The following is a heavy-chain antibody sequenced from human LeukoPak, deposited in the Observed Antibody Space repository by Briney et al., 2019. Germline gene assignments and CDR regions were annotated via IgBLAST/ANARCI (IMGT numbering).Heavy chain of an antibody. CDR2: ISGGGEFT. CDR1: GFFFRSYG. V-gene: IGHV3-23*01. Sequence: HPGGSLRLSCAASGFFFRSYGMSWVRQAPGKGLEWVAAISGGGEFTDYAASVRGRFSISRDNSMNTLHLQMNSLRAEDTGVYYRAKDPRNYYDGSGYSRFDYWGQGTQVTVSS. CDR3: AKDPRNYYDGSGYSRFDY. D-gene: IGHD3-22*01. J-gene: IGHJ4*02.